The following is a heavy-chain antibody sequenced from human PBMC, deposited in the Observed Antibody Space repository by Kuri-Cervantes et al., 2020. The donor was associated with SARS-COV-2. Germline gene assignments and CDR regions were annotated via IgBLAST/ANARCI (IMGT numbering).Heavy chain of an antibody. CDR1: GFTFSSYS. V-gene: IGHV3-21*01. D-gene: IGHD1-7*01. J-gene: IGHJ5*02. CDR3: ARDPKLGLPPA. Sequence: GESLKISCAASGFTFSSYSMNWVRQAPGKGLEWVSSISSSSSYIYYADSVKGRFTISRDNAKNSLYLQMNSLRAEDTAVYYCARDPKLGLPPAWGQGTRGTASS. CDR2: ISSSSSYI.